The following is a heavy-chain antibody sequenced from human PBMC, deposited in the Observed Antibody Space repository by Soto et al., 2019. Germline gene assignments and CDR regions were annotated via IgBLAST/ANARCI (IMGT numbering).Heavy chain of an antibody. D-gene: IGHD3-22*01. Sequence: ASVKVSCKASGYTFTSYYMHWVRQAPGQGLEWMGIINPSGGSTSYAQKFQGRVTMTRDTSTSTVYMELSSLRSEDTAVYYCARVSYYDSSGYSAFDIWGQGTMVTVSS. V-gene: IGHV1-46*01. J-gene: IGHJ3*02. CDR1: GYTFTSYY. CDR3: ARVSYYDSSGYSAFDI. CDR2: INPSGGST.